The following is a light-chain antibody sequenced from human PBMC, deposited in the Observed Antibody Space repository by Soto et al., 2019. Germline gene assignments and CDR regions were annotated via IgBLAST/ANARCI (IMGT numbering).Light chain of an antibody. CDR3: KQYGGSSRT. Sequence: IVLTHSPCTLSLSLGERVTLYCRASQSVRNNYLAWYQQKPGQAPRLLIYETYRRATGIPDRFSGSGSGIDFTLTISRLEPEDFAVYLCKQYGGSSRTFGIGTKVDIK. CDR1: QSVRNNY. CDR2: ETY. J-gene: IGKJ1*01. V-gene: IGKV3-20*01.